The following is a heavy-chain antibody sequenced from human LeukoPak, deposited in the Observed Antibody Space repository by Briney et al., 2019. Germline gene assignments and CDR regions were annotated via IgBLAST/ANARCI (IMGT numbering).Heavy chain of an antibody. V-gene: IGHV4-4*07. CDR3: ARDSVGATTYYYYGMDV. D-gene: IGHD1-26*01. Sequence: PSQTLSLTCTVSGGSISSYYWSWIRQPAGKGLEWIGRIYTSGSTNYNPSLKSRVTMSVDTSKNQFSLKLSSVTAADTAVYYCARDSVGATTYYYYGMDVWGQGTTVTVSS. CDR2: IYTSGST. J-gene: IGHJ6*02. CDR1: GGSISSYY.